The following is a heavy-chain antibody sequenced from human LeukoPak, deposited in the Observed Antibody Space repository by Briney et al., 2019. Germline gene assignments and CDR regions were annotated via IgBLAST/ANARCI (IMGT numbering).Heavy chain of an antibody. CDR2: IYHSGST. J-gene: IGHJ4*02. Sequence: SETLSLTCTVSGGSISSGGYYWSWIRQPPGKGLEWIGYIYHSGSTYYNPSLKSRVTISVDRSKNQFSLKLSSVTAADTAVYYCARAPGAAIDWGQGTLVTVSS. D-gene: IGHD2-2*01. V-gene: IGHV4-30-2*01. CDR3: ARAPGAAID. CDR1: GGSISSGGYY.